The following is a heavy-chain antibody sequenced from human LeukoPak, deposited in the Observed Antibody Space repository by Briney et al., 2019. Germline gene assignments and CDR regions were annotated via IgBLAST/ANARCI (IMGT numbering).Heavy chain of an antibody. D-gene: IGHD3-10*01. Sequence: SETLSLTCAVYGGSFSGYYWSWIRQPPGKGLEWIGEINHSGSTNYNPSLKSRVTISVDTSKNQFSLKPSSVTAADTAVYYCARKATMVRGVITNDYWGQGTLVTVSS. V-gene: IGHV4-34*01. CDR3: ARKATMVRGVITNDY. CDR2: INHSGST. CDR1: GGSFSGYY. J-gene: IGHJ4*02.